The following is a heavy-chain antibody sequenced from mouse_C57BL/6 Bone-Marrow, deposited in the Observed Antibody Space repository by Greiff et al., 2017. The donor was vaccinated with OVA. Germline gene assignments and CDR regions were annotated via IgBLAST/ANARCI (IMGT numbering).Heavy chain of an antibody. CDR2: INPSTGGT. CDR1: GYSFTGYY. CDR3: ARERGLLRMDY. D-gene: IGHD2-3*01. V-gene: IGHV1-42*01. Sequence: VHVKQSGPELVKPGASVKISCKASGYSFTGYYMNWVKQSPEKSLEWIGEINPSTGGTTYNQKFKAKATLTVDKSSSTAYMQLKSLTSEDSAVYYCARERGLLRMDYWGQGTSVTVSS. J-gene: IGHJ4*01.